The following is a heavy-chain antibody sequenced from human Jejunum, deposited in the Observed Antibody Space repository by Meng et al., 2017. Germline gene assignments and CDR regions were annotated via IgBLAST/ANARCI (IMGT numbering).Heavy chain of an antibody. V-gene: IGHV4-4*02. J-gene: IGHJ4*02. CDR3: ARGGYYSFDY. D-gene: IGHD5-18*01. CDR1: GGSISSVYL. CDR2: IYHSGST. Sequence: GHLQESGPGLVKPSETLSLPCAVSGGSISSVYLWTCVRQSPGKGLEWIGEIYHSGSTNYNPSLKSRVTISVDKSKNQFSLKLTSVTAADTAVYYCARGGYYSFDYWGQGTLVTVSS.